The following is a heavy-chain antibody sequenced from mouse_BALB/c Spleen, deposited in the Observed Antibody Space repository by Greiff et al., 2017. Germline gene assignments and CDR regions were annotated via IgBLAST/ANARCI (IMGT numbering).Heavy chain of an antibody. Sequence: PLQQSGAELVRSGASVKLSCTASGFNIKDYYMHWVKQRPEQGLEWIGWIDPENGDTEYAPKFQGKATMTADTSSNTAYLQLSSLTSEDTAVYYCNQGYGSSYAWFAYWGQGTLVTVSA. CDR1: GFNIKDYY. J-gene: IGHJ3*01. CDR3: NQGYGSSYAWFAY. D-gene: IGHD1-1*01. CDR2: IDPENGDT. V-gene: IGHV14-4*02.